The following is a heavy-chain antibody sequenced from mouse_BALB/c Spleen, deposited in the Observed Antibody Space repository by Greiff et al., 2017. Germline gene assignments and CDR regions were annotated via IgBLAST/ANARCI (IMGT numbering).Heavy chain of an antibody. CDR1: GFTFSSYA. CDR2: ISSGGST. D-gene: IGHD1-1*01. J-gene: IGHJ4*01. CDR3: ARGGTTGNYAMDY. V-gene: IGHV5-6-5*01. Sequence: EVQRVESGGGLVKPGGSLKLSCAASGFTFSSYAMSWVRQTPEKRLEWVASISSGGSTYYPDSVKGRFTISRDNARNILYLQMSSLRSEDTAMYYCARGGTTGNYAMDYWGQGTSVTVSS.